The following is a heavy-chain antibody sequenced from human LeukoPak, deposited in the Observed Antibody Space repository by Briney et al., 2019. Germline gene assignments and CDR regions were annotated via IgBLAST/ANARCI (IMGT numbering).Heavy chain of an antibody. Sequence: SETLSLTCTASGGSISSYYWSWIRQPPGKGLEWIAYIYYSGSTNYNPSLKSRVTISVDTSKNQFSLKLSSVTAADTAVYYCAGRTRYYYYYGMDVWGQGTTVTVSS. CDR2: IYYSGST. J-gene: IGHJ6*02. V-gene: IGHV4-59*01. D-gene: IGHD1-14*01. CDR3: AGRTRYYYYYGMDV. CDR1: GGSISSYY.